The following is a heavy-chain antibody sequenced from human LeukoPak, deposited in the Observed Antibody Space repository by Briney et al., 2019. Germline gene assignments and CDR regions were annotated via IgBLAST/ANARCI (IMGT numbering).Heavy chain of an antibody. D-gene: IGHD3-9*01. CDR2: IYYSGST. Sequence: PSETQSLTCTVSGGSISSYYWSWIRQPPGKGLEWIGYIYYSGSTNYNPSLKSRVTISVDTSKNQFSLKLSSVTAADTAVYYCARLTISKRLDYWGQGTLVTVSS. CDR1: GGSISSYY. J-gene: IGHJ4*02. V-gene: IGHV4-59*08. CDR3: ARLTISKRLDY.